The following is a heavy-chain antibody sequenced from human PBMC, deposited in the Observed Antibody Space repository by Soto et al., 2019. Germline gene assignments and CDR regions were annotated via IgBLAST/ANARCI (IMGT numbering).Heavy chain of an antibody. J-gene: IGHJ5*02. CDR3: ARAKSNGLNWFDP. CDR2: IYYSGST. D-gene: IGHD3-22*01. V-gene: IGHV4-31*03. Sequence: QVQLQESDPGLVKPSQTLSLTCTVSGGSISSGGYYWSWIRQHPGKGLEWIGYIYYSGSTYYNPSLKSRVTISVDTSKNQFSLKLSSVTAADTAVYYCARAKSNGLNWFDPWGQGTLVTVSS. CDR1: GGSISSGGYY.